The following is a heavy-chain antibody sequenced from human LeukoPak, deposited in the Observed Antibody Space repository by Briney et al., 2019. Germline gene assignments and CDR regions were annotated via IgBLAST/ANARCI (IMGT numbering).Heavy chain of an antibody. CDR3: ARGGRYSSGLDY. V-gene: IGHV4-34*01. CDR2: INHSGST. Sequence: SETLSLTCAAYGGSFSGYYWSWIRQPPGKGLEWIGEINHSGSTNYNPSLKSRVTISVDTSKNQFSLKLSSVTAADTAVYYCARGGRYSSGLDYWGQGTLVTVSS. J-gene: IGHJ4*02. CDR1: GGSFSGYY. D-gene: IGHD6-19*01.